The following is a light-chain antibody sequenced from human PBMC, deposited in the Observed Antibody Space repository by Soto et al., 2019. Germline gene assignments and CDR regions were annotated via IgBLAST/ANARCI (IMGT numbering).Light chain of an antibody. Sequence: QSALTQPASESGSPGQSITISCTGTTSDVGGYNYVSWYQHHPGKAPKLMIYEVTNRPSGVSNRFSGSKSGNTASLTISGLQAEDEADYYCSSYTSRTTVVFGGGTKLTVL. J-gene: IGLJ2*01. CDR1: TSDVGGYNY. CDR2: EVT. CDR3: SSYTSRTTVV. V-gene: IGLV2-14*01.